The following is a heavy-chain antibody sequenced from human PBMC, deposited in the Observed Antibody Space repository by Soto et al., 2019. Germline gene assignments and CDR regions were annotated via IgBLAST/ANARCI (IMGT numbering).Heavy chain of an antibody. CDR3: ARDRSLGPDKKYSYDIFLDY. CDR1: GYTFTSYA. V-gene: IGHV1-3*01. J-gene: IGHJ4*02. CDR2: INAGNGNT. Sequence: QVQLVQSGAEVKKPGASVKVSCKASGYTFTSYAMHWVRQAPGQRLEWMGWINAGNGNTKYSQKFQGRVTITRDTSASTAYMELSSLRSEDTAVYYCARDRSLGPDKKYSYDIFLDYWGQGTLVTVSS. D-gene: IGHD5-18*01.